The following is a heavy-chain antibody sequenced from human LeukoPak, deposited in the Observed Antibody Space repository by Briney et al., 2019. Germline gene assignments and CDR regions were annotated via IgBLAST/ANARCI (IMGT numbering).Heavy chain of an antibody. Sequence: GESLQISCKGSGYSFTSYWIGWVRPMPGKGLEWMGIIYPGDSDTRYSPSFQGQVTISADKSISTAYLQWSSLKASDTAMYYCARRRRGYCSSTSCYVGAFDIWGQGTMVTVSS. CDR2: IYPGDSDT. D-gene: IGHD2-2*01. CDR3: ARRRRGYCSSTSCYVGAFDI. CDR1: GYSFTSYW. J-gene: IGHJ3*02. V-gene: IGHV5-51*01.